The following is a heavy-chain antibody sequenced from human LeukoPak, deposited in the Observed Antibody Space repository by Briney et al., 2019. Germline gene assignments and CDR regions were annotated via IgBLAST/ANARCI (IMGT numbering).Heavy chain of an antibody. CDR2: ISYDGSNK. D-gene: IGHD2-2*01. V-gene: IGHV3-30*18. Sequence: PGGSLRLSCAAAGFTFSSYGMHWVRQAPGKGLEWVAVISYDGSNKYYADPVKGRFTISRDNSKNTLYLQMNSLRAEDTAVYYCAKDQGYCSSTSCYVSGMDVWGQGTTVTVSS. CDR1: GFTFSSYG. CDR3: AKDQGYCSSTSCYVSGMDV. J-gene: IGHJ6*02.